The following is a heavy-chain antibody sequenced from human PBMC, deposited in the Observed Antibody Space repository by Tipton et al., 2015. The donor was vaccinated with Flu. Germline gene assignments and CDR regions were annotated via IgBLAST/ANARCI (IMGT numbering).Heavy chain of an antibody. CDR3: ARRDYSNYVSVPHNWFDP. D-gene: IGHD4-11*01. Sequence: TLSLTCSVSGVSIGSPYFWGWIRKPPGGGLEWIGNVHRSGNGYYKPSLKSRVSISVDTSKNQFSLELTSVTAADTAVYYCARRDYSNYVSVPHNWFDPWCQVILGTVSS. J-gene: IGHJ5*01. V-gene: IGHV4-38-2*01. CDR2: VHRSGNG. CDR1: GVSIGSPYF.